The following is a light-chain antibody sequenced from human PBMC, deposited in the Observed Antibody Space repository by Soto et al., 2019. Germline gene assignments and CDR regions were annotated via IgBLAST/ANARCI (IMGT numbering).Light chain of an antibody. J-gene: IGKJ1*01. V-gene: IGKV3-20*01. CDR2: GAS. CDR1: QRVGSNY. CDR3: QQYVTSSPRT. Sequence: DIVLTQTPGTLSLSPGERATLSCRASQRVGSNYLAWYQQNPGQPPRLLIHGASNRATGIPARFSGSGSGTDFTLTITRLEPEDFAVYYCQQYVTSSPRTFGQGTKVDIK.